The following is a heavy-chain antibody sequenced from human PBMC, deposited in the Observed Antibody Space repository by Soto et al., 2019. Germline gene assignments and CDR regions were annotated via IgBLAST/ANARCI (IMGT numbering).Heavy chain of an antibody. Sequence: GASVKVSCTASGYTFTSYGISWVRQAPGQGLEWMGWISAYNGNTNYAQKLQGRVTMTTDTSTSTAYMELRSLRSDDTAVYYCARALNSGYELYYFDYWGQGTLVTVSS. V-gene: IGHV1-18*01. CDR3: ARALNSGYELYYFDY. D-gene: IGHD5-12*01. CDR1: GYTFTSYG. CDR2: ISAYNGNT. J-gene: IGHJ4*02.